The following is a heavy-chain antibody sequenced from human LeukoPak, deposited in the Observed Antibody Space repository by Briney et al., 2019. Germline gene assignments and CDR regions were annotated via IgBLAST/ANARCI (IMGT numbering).Heavy chain of an antibody. Sequence: PSETLSLTCTVSGGSISSSSYYWGWIRQPPGKGLEWIGSIYYSGSTYYNPSLKSRVTISVDTSKNQFSLKLSSVTAADTAVYYCARERRTGPPLAWLDPWGQGALVTVPS. D-gene: IGHD3/OR15-3a*01. CDR2: IYYSGST. CDR1: GGSISSSSYY. J-gene: IGHJ5*02. CDR3: ARERRTGPPLAWLDP. V-gene: IGHV4-39*02.